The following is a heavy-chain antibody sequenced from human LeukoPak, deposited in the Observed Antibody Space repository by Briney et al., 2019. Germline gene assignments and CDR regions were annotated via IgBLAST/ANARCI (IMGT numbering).Heavy chain of an antibody. J-gene: IGHJ6*02. Sequence: GASVKVSCKPSGYSFNSHHVHWVRQAPGQGLDWMGINFFHDGTTSNTQKFPGRLTMTRDTSTSTVYMELSSLRSEDTAVYYRARDSGNYHYDMDVWGQGTTVIVSS. CDR2: NFFHDGTT. D-gene: IGHD3-10*01. V-gene: IGHV1-46*02. CDR3: ARDSGNYHYDMDV. CDR1: GYSFNSHH.